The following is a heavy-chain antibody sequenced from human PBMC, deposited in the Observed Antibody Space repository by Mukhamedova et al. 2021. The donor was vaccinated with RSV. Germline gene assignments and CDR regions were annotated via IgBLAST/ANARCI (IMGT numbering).Heavy chain of an antibody. Sequence: GNIYPGDSDTRYSPSFQGQVTISADKSISTAYLQWSSLKASDTAMYYCARRRVGATGAGDAFDIWGQGTMVTVSS. CDR2: IYPGDSDT. D-gene: IGHD1-26*01. V-gene: IGHV5-51*01. CDR3: ARRRVGATGAGDAFDI. J-gene: IGHJ3*02.